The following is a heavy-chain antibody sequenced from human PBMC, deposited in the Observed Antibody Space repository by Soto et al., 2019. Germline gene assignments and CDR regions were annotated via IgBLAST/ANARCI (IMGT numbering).Heavy chain of an antibody. CDR1: GFTFSSYS. CDR2: ISSSSSYI. J-gene: IGHJ3*02. V-gene: IGHV3-21*01. CDR3: ARYCSGGSCYGGAFDI. Sequence: EVQLVESGGGLVKPGGSLRLSCAASGFTFSSYSMNWVRQAPGKGLEWVSSISSSSSYIYYADSVKGRFTISRDNAQNSLYLQMNSLRAEDTAVYYCARYCSGGSCYGGAFDILGQGTMVTVSS. D-gene: IGHD2-15*01.